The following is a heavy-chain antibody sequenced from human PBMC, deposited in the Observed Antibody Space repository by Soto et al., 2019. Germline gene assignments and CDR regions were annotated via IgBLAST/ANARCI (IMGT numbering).Heavy chain of an antibody. CDR2: INPSGDSI. CDR3: ARDWEFGY. V-gene: IGHV1-46*01. Sequence: ASVKVSCKASGYSFSSYYMHWVRQAPGQGLEWMGVINPSGDSITYAQKFQGRVTMTKDTSTSTLFMEVSSLRSEDTAVYFWARDWEFGYWGQGTLVTVSS. D-gene: IGHD1-26*01. CDR1: GYSFSSYY. J-gene: IGHJ4*02.